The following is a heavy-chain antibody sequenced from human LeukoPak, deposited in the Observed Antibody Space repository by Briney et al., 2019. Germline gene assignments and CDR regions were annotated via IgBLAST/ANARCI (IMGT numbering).Heavy chain of an antibody. Sequence: SETLSLTCTVSGGSISSYYSSWIRQPPGKGLEWIGEINHSGSTNYNPSLKSSLTISVDTHKNQFSLKLSSVTAADTAVYYCARYSSGRYWYFDLWGRGTLVTVSS. CDR1: GGSISSYY. J-gene: IGHJ2*01. CDR3: ARYSSGRYWYFDL. V-gene: IGHV4-34*01. CDR2: INHSGST. D-gene: IGHD6-19*01.